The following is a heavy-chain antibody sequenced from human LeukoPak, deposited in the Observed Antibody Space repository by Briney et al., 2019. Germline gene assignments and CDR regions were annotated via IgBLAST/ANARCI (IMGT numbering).Heavy chain of an antibody. CDR3: TRDPPANYDYVWGSYHPGLGRFDY. V-gene: IGHV3-49*03. D-gene: IGHD3-16*02. J-gene: IGHJ4*02. CDR1: GFTFGDYA. Sequence: GRSLRLSCTASGFTFGDYAMSWFRQAPGKGLEWVGFIRSKAYGGTTEYAASVKGRFTISRDDSKSIAYLQMNSLKTEDTAVYYCTRDPPANYDYVWGSYHPGLGRFDYWGQGTLVTVSS. CDR2: IRSKAYGGTT.